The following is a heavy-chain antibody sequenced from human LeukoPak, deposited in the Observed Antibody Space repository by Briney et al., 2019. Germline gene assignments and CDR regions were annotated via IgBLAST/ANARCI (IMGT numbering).Heavy chain of an antibody. D-gene: IGHD3-16*01. V-gene: IGHV3-21*01. CDR2: ISSTSSYI. J-gene: IGHJ4*02. CDR1: GFTVSSNY. CDR3: AYTYS. Sequence: GGSLRLSRAASGFTVSSNYMSWVRQAPGKGLEWVSSISSTSSYIYYADSVKGRFTVSRDNAKNSLFLQMNSLRVEDTAVYFCAYTYSWGQGTLVTVSS.